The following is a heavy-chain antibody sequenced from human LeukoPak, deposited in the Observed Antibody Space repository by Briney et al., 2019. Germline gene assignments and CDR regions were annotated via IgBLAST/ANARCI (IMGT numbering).Heavy chain of an antibody. J-gene: IGHJ3*02. CDR2: IHPNSGGT. D-gene: IGHD3-10*01. CDR1: GYTFTAYY. Sequence: ASVKVSCKASGYTFTAYYVHWVRQAPGQGPEWMGWIHPNSGGTKYAQNFQGRVTMTRDTSISTAYMELSRLRSDDTAVYYCATHYGSDDAFDIWGQGTMVTVSS. CDR3: ATHYGSDDAFDI. V-gene: IGHV1-2*02.